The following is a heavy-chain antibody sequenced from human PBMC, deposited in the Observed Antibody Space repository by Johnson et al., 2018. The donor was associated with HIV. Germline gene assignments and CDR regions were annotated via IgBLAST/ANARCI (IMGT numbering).Heavy chain of an antibody. Sequence: EVQLVESGGGLVQPGGSLRLSCAASGLTFSSYAMSWVRQAPGKGLEWVSSISDNGGSIYYADSVKGRFTISRDNSKNTLYLQMNSLRAEDTAVYYCANLGYNSTDAAFSLWGQGTMVTVSS. CDR2: ISDNGGSI. D-gene: IGHD6-13*01. V-gene: IGHV3-23*04. CDR1: GLTFSSYA. J-gene: IGHJ3*01. CDR3: ANLGYNSTDAAFSL.